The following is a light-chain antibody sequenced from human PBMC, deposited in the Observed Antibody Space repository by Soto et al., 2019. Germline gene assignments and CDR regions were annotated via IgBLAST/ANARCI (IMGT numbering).Light chain of an antibody. V-gene: IGKV3-15*01. J-gene: IGKJ4*01. CDR1: QSVSSY. Sequence: EIVMTQSPATLSVSPGERATLSCRASQSVSSYLAWYQQKPGQAPRLLIYGVSTRATGIPARFSGSGSGTEFTLTISSLQSEDSAVYYCQQYKNWLALTFGGGTKVDIK. CDR2: GVS. CDR3: QQYKNWLALT.